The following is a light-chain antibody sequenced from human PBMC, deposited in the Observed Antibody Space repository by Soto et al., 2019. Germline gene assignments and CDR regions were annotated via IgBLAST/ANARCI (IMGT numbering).Light chain of an antibody. J-gene: IGKJ5*01. CDR1: QSVSSN. Sequence: EIVMTQSPATLSVSPGERATLSCRASQSVSSNLAWYQQKPGQAPRLLIYGASTRATGIPASFSGSGSGTEFTLTISSLQSEDFAVYSCQQYNNWPPITFGQGTRLEIK. CDR2: GAS. V-gene: IGKV3-15*01. CDR3: QQYNNWPPIT.